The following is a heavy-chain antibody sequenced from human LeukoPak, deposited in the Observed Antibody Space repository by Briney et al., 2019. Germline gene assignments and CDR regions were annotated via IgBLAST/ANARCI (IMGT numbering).Heavy chain of an antibody. Sequence: PSETLSLTCAAYGGSFSGYYWSWIRQPPGKGLEWIGEINHSGSTNYNPSLKSRVTISVDTSKNQFSLKLSSVTAADTAVYYCARVGRGSVAILGWGQGTLVTVSS. D-gene: IGHD3-10*01. CDR1: GGSFSGYY. CDR2: INHSGST. V-gene: IGHV4-34*01. CDR3: ARVGRGSVAILG. J-gene: IGHJ4*02.